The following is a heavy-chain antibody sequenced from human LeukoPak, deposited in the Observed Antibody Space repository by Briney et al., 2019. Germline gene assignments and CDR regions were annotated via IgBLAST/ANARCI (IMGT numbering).Heavy chain of an antibody. Sequence: GGSLRLSCAASGFTFSNYAMSWVRQAPGKGLEWVSTISGGGGSTYYADSVKGRFTISRDNAKNSLYLQMNSLRAEDTAVYYCAELGITMIGGVWGKGTTVTISS. J-gene: IGHJ6*04. CDR3: AELGITMIGGV. CDR2: ISGGGGST. V-gene: IGHV3-23*01. CDR1: GFTFSNYA. D-gene: IGHD3-10*02.